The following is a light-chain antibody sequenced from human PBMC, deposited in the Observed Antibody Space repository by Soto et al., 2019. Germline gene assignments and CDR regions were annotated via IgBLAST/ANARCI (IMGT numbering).Light chain of an antibody. CDR2: DAS. V-gene: IGKV1-33*01. J-gene: IGKJ4*01. Sequence: DIQMTQSPSSLSASVGDRVTITCQASQDISNYLNWYQQKPGKAPKLLIYDASNLETGVPSRFXXXGSGXXXXXXXXXXXXXXIATYYCQQYDNLRLTFGGXXKVEIK. CDR3: QQYDNLRLT. CDR1: QDISNY.